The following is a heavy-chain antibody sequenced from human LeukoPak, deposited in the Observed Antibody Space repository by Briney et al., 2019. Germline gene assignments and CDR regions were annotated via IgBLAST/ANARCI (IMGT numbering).Heavy chain of an antibody. Sequence: PGGALRLSCAASGFTFRTKARGGVGQPQGRGGGGLSAISGSVGSTYYADSVKGRFTISRDNSKNTLYLQMNSLRAEDTAVYYCAKLSSSSLYFDPWGQGTLVTVSS. CDR1: GFTFRTKA. V-gene: IGHV3-23*01. CDR2: ISGSVGST. J-gene: IGHJ5*02. CDR3: AKLSSSSLYFDP. D-gene: IGHD6-6*01.